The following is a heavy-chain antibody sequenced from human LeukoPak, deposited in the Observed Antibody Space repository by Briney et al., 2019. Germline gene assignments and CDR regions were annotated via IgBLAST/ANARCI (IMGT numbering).Heavy chain of an antibody. CDR3: AREFGREYSGYEAASY. V-gene: IGHV3-21*01. CDR2: ISSSSSYI. J-gene: IGHJ4*02. D-gene: IGHD5-12*01. Sequence: GGSLRLSCAASGFTFSSYSMNWVRQAPGKGLEWVSSISSSSSYIYYADSVKGRFTISRDNAKNSLYLQMNSLRAEDTAVYYYAREFGREYSGYEAASYWGQGTLVTVSS. CDR1: GFTFSSYS.